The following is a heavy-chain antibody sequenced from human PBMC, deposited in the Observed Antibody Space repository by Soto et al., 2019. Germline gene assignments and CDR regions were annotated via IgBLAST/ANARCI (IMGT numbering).Heavy chain of an antibody. CDR1: GFTFSSYS. J-gene: IGHJ6*02. CDR3: AKDGRPSRAPMDV. D-gene: IGHD2-2*01. Sequence: PGGSLRLSCAASGFTFSSYSMNWVRQAPGKGLEWVSYISSSSSTIYYADSVKGRFTISRDNAKNSLYLQMNSLRAEDTAVYYCAKDGRPSRAPMDVWGQGTTVTVSS. V-gene: IGHV3-48*01. CDR2: ISSSSSTI.